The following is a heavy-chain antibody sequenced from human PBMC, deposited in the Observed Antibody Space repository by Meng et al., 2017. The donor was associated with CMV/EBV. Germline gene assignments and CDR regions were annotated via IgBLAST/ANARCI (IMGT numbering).Heavy chain of an antibody. V-gene: IGHV4-30-4*08. CDR1: GGSISSGDYY. CDR3: ARVTSRVAGAFDY. CDR2: IYYSGST. Sequence: QLQESGPGLVKPSQTLSLTCTVSGGSISSGDYYWSWIRQPPGKGLEWIGYIYYSGSTYYNPSLKSRVTISVDTSKNQFSLKLSSVTAADTAVYYCARVTSRVAGAFDYWGQGTLVTVPS. D-gene: IGHD1-14*01. J-gene: IGHJ4*02.